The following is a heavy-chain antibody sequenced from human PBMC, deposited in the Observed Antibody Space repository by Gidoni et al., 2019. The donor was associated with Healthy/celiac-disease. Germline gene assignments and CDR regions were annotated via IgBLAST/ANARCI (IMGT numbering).Heavy chain of an antibody. D-gene: IGHD6-19*01. V-gene: IGHV3-15*01. J-gene: IGHJ4*02. CDR1: GFTFSNAW. Sequence: EVQLVESGGGLVKPGGSLRLSCAASGFTFSNAWMSWVRQAPGKGLEWVGRIKSKTDGGTTDYAAPVKGRFTISRDDSKNTLYLQMNSLKTEDTAVYYCTTGSGWYPPFDYWGQGTLVTVSS. CDR3: TTGSGWYPPFDY. CDR2: IKSKTDGGTT.